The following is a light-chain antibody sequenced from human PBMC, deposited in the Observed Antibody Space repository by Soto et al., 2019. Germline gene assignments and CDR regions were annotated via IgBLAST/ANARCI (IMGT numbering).Light chain of an antibody. V-gene: IGKV3-20*01. CDR1: QSVSNKW. Sequence: EIVLTQYPGTLSLSPGERATLSCRASQSVSNKWLAWYQQKLGQAPRLLISGASRRATGIPDRFSGRGSGAEFTLTISSLEPEDFAVYYCEQYGGSRLTFGGGTKVEIK. CDR3: EQYGGSRLT. J-gene: IGKJ4*01. CDR2: GAS.